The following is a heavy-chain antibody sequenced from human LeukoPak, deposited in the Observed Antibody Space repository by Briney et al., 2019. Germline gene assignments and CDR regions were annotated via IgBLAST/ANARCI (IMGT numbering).Heavy chain of an antibody. CDR2: ISAYNGNP. V-gene: IGHV1-18*01. CDR1: GYTFTSYG. D-gene: IGHD3-9*01. Sequence: GASMKVTCKASGYTFTSYGISWVRHARGQGLDWMGWISAYNGNPKYAKKLQCRVTMTRDMSTSTVYMELSSLRSEDTAVYFCAAEDGIRYFDWFPQNYYYYVDVWGKGTTVTVSS. CDR3: AAEDGIRYFDWFPQNYYYYVDV. J-gene: IGHJ6*03.